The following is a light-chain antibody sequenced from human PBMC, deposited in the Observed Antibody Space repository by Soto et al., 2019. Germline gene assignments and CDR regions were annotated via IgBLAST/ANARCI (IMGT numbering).Light chain of an antibody. Sequence: DIQMTPSASTLTASVGDRVTLTCRASQNIGLSLAWFQQKPGTAPKLLIYGASSLESGVPSRFSVSGSGTEITLTCSSRLPDDLATYYCELSRKHPWTVGRGTKVDIK. J-gene: IGKJ1*01. CDR1: QNIGLS. V-gene: IGKV1-5*01. CDR2: GAS. CDR3: ELSRKHPWT.